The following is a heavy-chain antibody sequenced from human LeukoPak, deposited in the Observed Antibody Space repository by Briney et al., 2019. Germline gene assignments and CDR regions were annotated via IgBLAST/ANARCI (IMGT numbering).Heavy chain of an antibody. CDR1: GFTFSSYA. J-gene: IGHJ4*02. CDR3: APGVDGDYVY. CDR2: ISGSGGST. Sequence: PGGSLRLSCAASGFTFSSYAMSWVRQAPGKGLEWVSAISGSGGSTYYADSVKGRFTISRDNSKNTLYLQMNSLRAEGTAIYYCAPGVDGDYVYWGQGTLVTVSS. D-gene: IGHD4-17*01. V-gene: IGHV3-23*01.